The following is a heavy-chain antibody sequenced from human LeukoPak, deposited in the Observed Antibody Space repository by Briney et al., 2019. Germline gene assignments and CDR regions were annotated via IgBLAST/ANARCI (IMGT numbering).Heavy chain of an antibody. CDR2: ISYDESYK. J-gene: IGHJ6*03. Sequence: GGSLRLSCEASGFTFSRYVMHWVRQAPGKGLEWVAVISYDESYKYYADSVKGRFTISRDNSKNTLYLQLNSLRVEDTAVYYCAKNRGAGSHYYYHMNVWGKGTTVTVSS. CDR1: GFTFSRYV. CDR3: AKNRGAGSHYYYHMNV. V-gene: IGHV3-30-3*02. D-gene: IGHD1-26*01.